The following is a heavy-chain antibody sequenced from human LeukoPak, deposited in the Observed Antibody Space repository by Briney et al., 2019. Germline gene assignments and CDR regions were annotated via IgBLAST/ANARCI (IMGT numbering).Heavy chain of an antibody. J-gene: IGHJ4*02. V-gene: IGHV3-7*01. D-gene: IGHD5-12*01. CDR1: GFIFSNYW. CDR2: IRQDGSER. CDR3: ARDWGSTGYDLYDS. Sequence: GGSLRLSCAASGFIFSNYWMTWVRQAPGKGLEWVAHIRQDGSERHYVDSVKDRFTISRDNAKNSLDLQMDSLGAEDTAVYYCARDWGSTGYDLYDSWGQGTLVTVSS.